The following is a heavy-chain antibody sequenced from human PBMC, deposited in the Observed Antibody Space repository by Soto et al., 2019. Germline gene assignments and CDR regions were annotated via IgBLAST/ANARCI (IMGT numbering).Heavy chain of an antibody. V-gene: IGHV4-39*01. J-gene: IGHJ4*02. CDR1: GGSISSSSYY. CDR3: AGPAYSSSWYGPPAHFDY. Sequence: QLQLQESGPGLVKPSETLSLTCTVSGGSISSSSYYWGWIRQPPGKGLEWIGSIYYSGSTYYNPSLKSRVTISVETSKNQFSLKLSSVTAADTAVYYCAGPAYSSSWYGPPAHFDYWGQGTLVTVSS. D-gene: IGHD6-13*01. CDR2: IYYSGST.